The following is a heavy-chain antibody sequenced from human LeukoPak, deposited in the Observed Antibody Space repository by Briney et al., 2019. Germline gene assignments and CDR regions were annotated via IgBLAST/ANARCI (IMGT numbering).Heavy chain of an antibody. CDR1: GFTFSSYS. D-gene: IGHD6-13*01. Sequence: GGSLRLSCAASGFTFSSYSMNWVRQAPGKGLEWVSYISSSSTIYYPDSVAGRFTISRDNAKNSLYLQMNSLRAEDTAVYYCARGESSSWFLSGYYYYYMDVWGKGTAVTVSS. CDR3: ARGESSSWFLSGYYYYYMDV. J-gene: IGHJ6*03. V-gene: IGHV3-48*01. CDR2: ISSSSTI.